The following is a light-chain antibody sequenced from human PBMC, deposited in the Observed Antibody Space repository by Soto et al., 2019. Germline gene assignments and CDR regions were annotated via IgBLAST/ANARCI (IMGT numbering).Light chain of an antibody. CDR2: DAS. J-gene: IGKJ3*01. CDR3: QQRSKWPLT. V-gene: IGKV3-11*01. CDR1: QSVSSY. Sequence: EIVLTQSPATLSFSPGERATLSCRASQSVSSYLAWYQQKPGQAPRLLIYDASNRATGIPARFSGSGSGTDFTLTISSLEPEDFAVYYCQQRSKWPLTFGPGNKVDI.